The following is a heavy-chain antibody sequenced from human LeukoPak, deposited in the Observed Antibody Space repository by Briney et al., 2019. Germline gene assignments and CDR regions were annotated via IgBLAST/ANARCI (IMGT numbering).Heavy chain of an antibody. D-gene: IGHD6-13*01. CDR3: ARDGTDIAAAGTTPTFGD. CDR2: ISSSGSTI. Sequence: GGSLRLSCAASGFTFSDYYMSWIRQAPGKGLGWVSYISSSGSTIYYADSVKGRFTISRDNAKNSLYLQMNSLRAEDTAVYYCARDGTDIAAAGTTPTFGDWGQGTLVTVSS. V-gene: IGHV3-11*01. CDR1: GFTFSDYY. J-gene: IGHJ4*02.